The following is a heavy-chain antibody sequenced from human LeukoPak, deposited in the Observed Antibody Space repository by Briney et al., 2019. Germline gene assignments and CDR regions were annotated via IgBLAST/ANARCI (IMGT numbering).Heavy chain of an antibody. Sequence: PGGSLRLSRAASGFTFSSYSMNWVRQAPGKGLEWVSYISSSGSTMYYTDSVKGRFTISRDNAKDSLYLQMNSLRAEDTAVYYCARDPGSGYEEHFDYWGQGTLVTVSS. V-gene: IGHV3-48*04. CDR2: ISSSGSTM. CDR3: ARDPGSGYEEHFDY. D-gene: IGHD5-12*01. J-gene: IGHJ4*02. CDR1: GFTFSSYS.